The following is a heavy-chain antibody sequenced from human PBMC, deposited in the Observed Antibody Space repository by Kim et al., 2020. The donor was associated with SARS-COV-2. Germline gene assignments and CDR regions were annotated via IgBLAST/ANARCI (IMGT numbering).Heavy chain of an antibody. J-gene: IGHJ4*02. CDR2: INHSGST. Sequence: SETLSLTCAVYGGSFSGYYWSWIRQPPGKGLEWIGEINHSGSTNYNPSLKSRVTISVDTSKNQFSLKLSSVTAADTAVYYCARGGLAAPRKFFDYWGQGTLVTVSS. CDR1: GGSFSGYY. CDR3: ARGGLAAPRKFFDY. D-gene: IGHD6-19*01. V-gene: IGHV4-34*01.